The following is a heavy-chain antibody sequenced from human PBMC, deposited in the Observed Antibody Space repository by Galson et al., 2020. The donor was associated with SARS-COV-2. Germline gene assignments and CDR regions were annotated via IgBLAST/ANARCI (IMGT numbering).Heavy chain of an antibody. CDR1: GFSFSDYW. D-gene: IGHD3-22*01. V-gene: IGHV3-74*01. CDR3: VRHSSGDY. J-gene: IGHJ4*02. Sequence: GGYLRLSCAASGFSFSDYWMHWVRQAPGKGLVWVSRINTYGNSTNYADSGRGRFTVSRDNAKNMLYMQMNSLRAEDTAVYYCVRHSSGDYWGQGTLLTVSS. CDR2: INTYGNST.